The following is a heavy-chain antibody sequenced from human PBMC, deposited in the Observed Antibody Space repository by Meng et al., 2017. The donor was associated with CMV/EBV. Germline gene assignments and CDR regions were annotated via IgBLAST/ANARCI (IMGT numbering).Heavy chain of an antibody. CDR1: GFTFSSYG. Sequence: GGSLRLSCAASGFTFSSYGMHWVRQAPGRGLEWVAFIRYDGSNKYYADSVKGRFTISRDNSKNTLYLQMNSLRAEDTAVYYCRTVTDDYWGQGTLVTVSS. CDR2: IRYDGSNK. V-gene: IGHV3-30*02. J-gene: IGHJ4*02. CDR3: RTVTDDY. D-gene: IGHD4-17*01.